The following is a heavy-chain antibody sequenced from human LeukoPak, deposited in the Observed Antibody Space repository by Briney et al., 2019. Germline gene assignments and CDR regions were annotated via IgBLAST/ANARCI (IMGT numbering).Heavy chain of an antibody. Sequence: PGGSLRLSCAASGFTFSSYAMSWVRQAPGKGLEWVSGISGSGGSTYYADSVKGRFTISRDNSKNTLYLQMNSLRGEDTAVYYCTCTPWDTNGFDYWGQGTLVTVSS. CDR2: ISGSGGST. CDR1: GFTFSSYA. J-gene: IGHJ4*02. CDR3: TCTPWDTNGFDY. D-gene: IGHD2-8*01. V-gene: IGHV3-23*01.